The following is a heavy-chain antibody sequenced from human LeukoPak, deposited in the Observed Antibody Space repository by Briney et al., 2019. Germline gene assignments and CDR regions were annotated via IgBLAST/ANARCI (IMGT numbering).Heavy chain of an antibody. Sequence: GGSLRLSCATSGFIFSRYWMAWVRQAPGKGLEWVANIRGDSGEYLYADSVKGRFTISRDNAKNSLYLHMNSLRPEDTAVYYCAHNQDYRFEYWGQGTLVTVSS. CDR2: IRGDSGEY. CDR3: AHNQDYRFEY. V-gene: IGHV3-7*01. J-gene: IGHJ4*02. D-gene: IGHD3-16*01. CDR1: GFIFSRYW.